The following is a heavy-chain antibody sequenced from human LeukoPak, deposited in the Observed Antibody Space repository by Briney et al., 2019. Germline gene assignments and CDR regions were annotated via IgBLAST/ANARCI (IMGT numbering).Heavy chain of an antibody. J-gene: IGHJ2*01. D-gene: IGHD3-22*01. Sequence: SETLSLTCTVSGGPIRSSSYYWGWIRQPPGKGLEWIGSIYYSGSTYYNPSLKSRVTISVDTSKNQFSLKLSSVTAADTAVYYCARGWYYYDSSGPGYFDLWGRGTLVTVSS. CDR1: GGPIRSSSYY. CDR2: IYYSGST. V-gene: IGHV4-39*07. CDR3: ARGWYYYDSSGPGYFDL.